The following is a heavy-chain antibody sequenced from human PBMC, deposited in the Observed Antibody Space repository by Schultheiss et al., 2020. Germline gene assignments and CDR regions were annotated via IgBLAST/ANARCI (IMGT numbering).Heavy chain of an antibody. J-gene: IGHJ4*02. Sequence: GGSLRLSCAASGFTVSSNYMSWVRQAPGKGLEWVSRINSDGSSTSYADSVKGRFTISRDNAKNTLYLQMNSLRAEDTAVYYCASQGYSSGWYEFDYWGQGTLVTVSS. D-gene: IGHD6-19*01. CDR1: GFTVSSNY. CDR3: ASQGYSSGWYEFDY. V-gene: IGHV3-74*01. CDR2: INSDGSST.